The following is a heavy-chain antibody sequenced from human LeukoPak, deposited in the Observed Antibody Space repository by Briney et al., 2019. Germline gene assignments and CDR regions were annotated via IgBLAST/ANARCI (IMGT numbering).Heavy chain of an antibody. V-gene: IGHV1-2*02. J-gene: IGHJ5*02. CDR3: ARDWGFYSSFNWFDP. CDR2: INPNSGGT. D-gene: IGHD6-6*01. CDR1: GYTFTGYY. Sequence: ASVKVSCKASGYTFTGYYMHWVRQAPGQGLEWMGWINPNSGGTNYAQKFQGRVTMTRDTSISTAYMELSRLRSDDTAIYFCARDWGFYSSFNWFDPWGQGTLVTVSS.